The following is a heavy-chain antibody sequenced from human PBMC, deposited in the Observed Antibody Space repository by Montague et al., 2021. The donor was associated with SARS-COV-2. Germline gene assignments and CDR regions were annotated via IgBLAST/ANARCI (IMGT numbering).Heavy chain of an antibody. V-gene: IGHV4-39*01. D-gene: IGHD3-10*01. CDR3: AGSGRAVPASPYYYGVDV. Sequence: SETLSLTCTVSGGSISSSSYYWGWIRQPPGKGLEWIGSIYYSGSTYYNPSLKSRVTISVDTSKNQFSLKLSSVTAADTAFYSCAGSGRAVPASPYYYGVDVGGQGTTVTVSS. CDR1: GGSISSSSYY. J-gene: IGHJ6*02. CDR2: IYYSGST.